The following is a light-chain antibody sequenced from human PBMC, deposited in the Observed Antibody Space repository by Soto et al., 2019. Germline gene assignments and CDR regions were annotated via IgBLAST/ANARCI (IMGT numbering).Light chain of an antibody. V-gene: IGKV3-20*01. CDR1: QSVSSSF. CDR2: VAS. Sequence: EIVLTQSPGTLSLSPGERATLSCRASQSVSSSFLAWYQQKPGQAPRLLIYVASSRATGIPDRFSGSGSGTDFTLTISRLEPEDLAVFYCHQDASSPRTFGQGTRVEIK. J-gene: IGKJ1*01. CDR3: HQDASSPRT.